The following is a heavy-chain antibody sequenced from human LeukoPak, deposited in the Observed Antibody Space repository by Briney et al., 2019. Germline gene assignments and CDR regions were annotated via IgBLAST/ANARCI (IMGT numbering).Heavy chain of an antibody. J-gene: IGHJ3*02. CDR2: INHSGST. D-gene: IGHD2-2*02. Sequence: SETLSLTCAVYGGSFSGYYWSWIRQPPGKGLEWIGEINHSGSTNYNPSLKSRVTISVDTSKNQFSLKLSSVTAADTAVYYCARPKRPYCSSTSCYTLAFDIWGQGTMVTVSS. CDR1: GGSFSGYY. CDR3: ARPKRPYCSSTSCYTLAFDI. V-gene: IGHV4-34*01.